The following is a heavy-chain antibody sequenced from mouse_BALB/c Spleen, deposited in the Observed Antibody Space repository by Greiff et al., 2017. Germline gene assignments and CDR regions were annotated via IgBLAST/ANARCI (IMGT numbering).Heavy chain of an antibody. Sequence: EVQLQQSGPELVKPGASVKISCKASGYSFTGYFMNWVMQSHGKRLEWIGRINPYNGDTFYNQKFKGKATLTIDKSSSTAHMELRSLASEDSAVYFCARWGDYVGYFDYWGQGTTLTVSS. CDR2: INPYNGDT. CDR1: GYSFTGYF. J-gene: IGHJ2*01. CDR3: ARWGDYVGYFDY. D-gene: IGHD1-1*01. V-gene: IGHV1-20*02.